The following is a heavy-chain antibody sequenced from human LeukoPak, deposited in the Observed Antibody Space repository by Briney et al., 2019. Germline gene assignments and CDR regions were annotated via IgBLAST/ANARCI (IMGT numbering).Heavy chain of an antibody. CDR1: GGSISTYY. V-gene: IGHV4-59*01. Sequence: SETLSLTCTVSGGSISTYYWSWIRQPPRKGLEWIGYIDYSGATNYNPSLKSRVTMSVDTSKHQFSLKLSSVTAADTAVYYCARVGSYCFEYWGQGTLVTVSS. CDR3: ARVGSYCFEY. J-gene: IGHJ4*02. D-gene: IGHD3-10*01. CDR2: IDYSGAT.